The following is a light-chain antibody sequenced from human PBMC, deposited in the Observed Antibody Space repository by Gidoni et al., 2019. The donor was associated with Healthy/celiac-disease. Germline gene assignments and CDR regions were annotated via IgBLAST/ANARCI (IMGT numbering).Light chain of an antibody. V-gene: IGKV3-11*01. CDR3: QQRSNWPPIT. J-gene: IGKJ5*01. CDR2: DAS. Sequence: ELVLTQSPATLSLSPGERATLSCRASQSVSSYLAWYQQKPGQAPRLLIYDASNRATGIPARFSGSGSGTDFTLTISSLEPEDFAVYDCQQRSNWPPITFGQGTRLEIK. CDR1: QSVSSY.